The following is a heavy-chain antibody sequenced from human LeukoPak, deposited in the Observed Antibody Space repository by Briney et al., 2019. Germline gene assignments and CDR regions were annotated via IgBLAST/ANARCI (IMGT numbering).Heavy chain of an antibody. V-gene: IGHV1-24*01. CDR2: FDPEDGET. CDR1: GYTLTELS. J-gene: IGHJ6*02. Sequence: GASVKVSCKVSGYTLTELSMHWVRQAPGKGLEWMGGFDPEDGETIYAQKFQGRVTMTEDTSTDTAYMELSSLRSEDTAVYYCATTAVAGNKAGLDYYGMDVWGQGTTVTVSS. CDR3: ATTAVAGNKAGLDYYGMDV. D-gene: IGHD6-19*01.